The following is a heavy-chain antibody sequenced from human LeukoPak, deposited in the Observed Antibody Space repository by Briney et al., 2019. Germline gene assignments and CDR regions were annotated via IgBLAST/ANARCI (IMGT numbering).Heavy chain of an antibody. V-gene: IGHV4-39*07. J-gene: IGHJ6*02. CDR2: IYYSGST. D-gene: IGHD6-19*01. Sequence: SETLSLTCTVSGGSISSSSYYWGWIRQPPGKGLEWIGSIYYSGSTYYNPSLKSRVTISVDTSKNQFSLKLSSVTAADTAVYYRARDWGRVAVAGQKTDSNGMDVWGQGTTVTVSS. CDR1: GGSISSSSYY. CDR3: ARDWGRVAVAGQKTDSNGMDV.